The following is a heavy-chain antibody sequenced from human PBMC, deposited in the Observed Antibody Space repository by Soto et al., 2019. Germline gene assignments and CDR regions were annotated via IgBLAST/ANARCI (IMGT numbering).Heavy chain of an antibody. CDR3: ARDSGYALGDAFDI. CDR2: IYYSGST. Sequence: SETLSLTCTASGGSISSYYWSWIRQPPGKGLEWIGYIYYSGSTNYNPSLKSRVTISVDTSKNQFSLKLSSVTAADTAVYYCARDSGYALGDAFDIWGQGTMVTVSS. V-gene: IGHV4-59*01. J-gene: IGHJ3*02. D-gene: IGHD5-12*01. CDR1: GGSISSYY.